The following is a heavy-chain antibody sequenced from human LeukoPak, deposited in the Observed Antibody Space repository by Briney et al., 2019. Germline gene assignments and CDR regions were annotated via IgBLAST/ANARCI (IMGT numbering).Heavy chain of an antibody. J-gene: IGHJ5*02. V-gene: IGHV4-34*01. CDR2: INHSGST. CDR1: GGSFSGYY. CDR3: ARAVGYCSSTSCYHGRFFDP. D-gene: IGHD2-2*01. Sequence: SETLSLTCAVYGGSFSGYYWSWIRQPPGKGLEWIGEINHSGSTNYNLSLKSRVTISVDTSKNQFSLKLSSVTAADTAVYYCARAVGYCSSTSCYHGRFFDPWGQGTLVTVSS.